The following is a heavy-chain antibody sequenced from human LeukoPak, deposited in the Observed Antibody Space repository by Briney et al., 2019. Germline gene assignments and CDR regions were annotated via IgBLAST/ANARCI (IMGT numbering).Heavy chain of an antibody. J-gene: IGHJ5*02. V-gene: IGHV4-30-2*01. CDR1: GGSISSGGYS. D-gene: IGHD2-8*01. CDR3: ARHWTNGGTNWFDP. Sequence: PSQTLSLTCGVSGGSISSGGYSWSWIRQPPGKGLEWIGYIFQSGDTFYNPSLKTRVTISVDRSKNQFSLKLRSVTAADTAIYYCARHWTNGGTNWFDPWSQGTLVTVSS. CDR2: IFQSGDT.